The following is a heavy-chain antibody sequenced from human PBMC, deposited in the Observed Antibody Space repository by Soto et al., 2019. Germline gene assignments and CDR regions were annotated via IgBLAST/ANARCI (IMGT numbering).Heavy chain of an antibody. CDR2: IIPILGIA. CDR3: ARGLQRIAVEEPFDY. D-gene: IGHD6-19*01. J-gene: IGHJ4*02. Sequence: SVKVSCKASGGTFSSYTISWVRQAPGQGLEWMGRIIPILGIANYAQKFQGRVTITADKSTSTAYMELSSLRSEDTAVYYCARGLQRIAVEEPFDYWGQGTLVPVSS. V-gene: IGHV1-69*02. CDR1: GGTFSSYT.